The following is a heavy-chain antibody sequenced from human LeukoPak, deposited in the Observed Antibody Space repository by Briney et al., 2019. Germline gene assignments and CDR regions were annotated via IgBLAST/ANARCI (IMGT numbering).Heavy chain of an antibody. CDR1: GYTFTSYY. V-gene: IGHV1-46*01. CDR2: INPSGGST. J-gene: IGHJ4*02. Sequence: ASMKVSCKASGYTFTSYYMHWVRQAPGQGLEWMGIINPSGGSTSYAQKFQGRVTMTRDTSTSTVYMELSSLRSEDTAVYYCAKVSSGWGYYFDYWGQGTLVTVSS. D-gene: IGHD6-19*01. CDR3: AKVSSGWGYYFDY.